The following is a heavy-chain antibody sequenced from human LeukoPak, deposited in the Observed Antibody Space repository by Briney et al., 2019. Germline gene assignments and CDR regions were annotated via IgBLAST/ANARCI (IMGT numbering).Heavy chain of an antibody. D-gene: IGHD2-2*01. CDR3: ARAYCSSTSCYDLHYYYGMDV. V-gene: IGHV1-2*02. CDR1: GYTFTGYY. Sequence: GASVKISCKASGYTFTGYYMHWVRQAPGQGLEWMGWINPNSGGTNYAQKFQGRVTMTRDTSISTAYMELSRLRSDDTAVYYCARAYCSSTSCYDLHYYYGMDVWGQGTTVTVSS. J-gene: IGHJ6*02. CDR2: INPNSGGT.